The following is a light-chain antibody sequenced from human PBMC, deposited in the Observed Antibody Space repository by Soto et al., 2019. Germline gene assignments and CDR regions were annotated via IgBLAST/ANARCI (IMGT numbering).Light chain of an antibody. CDR3: QQYGSSPDT. V-gene: IGKV3-20*01. CDR1: QSVSSSY. Sequence: EIVLTQSPGTLSLSPGERATLSCRASQSVSSSYLTWYQQKPGQAPRLLIYGASSRATGIPDRFSGSGSETDFNLTISRLEPKDFAVYYCQQYGSSPDTFGQGTKLEIK. CDR2: GAS. J-gene: IGKJ2*01.